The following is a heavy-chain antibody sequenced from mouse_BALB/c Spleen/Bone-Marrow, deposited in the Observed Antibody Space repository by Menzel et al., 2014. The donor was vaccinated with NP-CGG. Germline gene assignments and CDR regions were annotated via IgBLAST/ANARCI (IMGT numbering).Heavy chain of an antibody. CDR3: ARRTTGYAMDY. CDR1: GYTFTDYA. Sequence: VQLQQSGPELVRPGVSVKISCKGSGYTFTDYAIHWVKQSPAKSLEWIGVISTYSGNTKYNQKFKDKATMTVDKSSSTAYMELARLTSEDSVIYYCARRTTGYAMDYWGQGTSVTVSS. J-gene: IGHJ4*01. CDR2: ISTYSGNT. V-gene: IGHV1-67*01.